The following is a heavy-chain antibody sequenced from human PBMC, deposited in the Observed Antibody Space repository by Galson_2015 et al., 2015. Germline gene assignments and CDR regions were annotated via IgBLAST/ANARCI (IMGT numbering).Heavy chain of an antibody. Sequence: SLRLSCAASGFTFSSYGMHWVRQAPGKGLEWVAVISLDGNNKYYADSVKGRIIISRDNSKNTLYLQMNSLRAEETAVYYCAKSNTPYSSGWPIDYWGQGTLVTVSS. CDR1: GFTFSSYG. D-gene: IGHD6-19*01. CDR2: ISLDGNNK. V-gene: IGHV3-30*18. CDR3: AKSNTPYSSGWPIDY. J-gene: IGHJ4*02.